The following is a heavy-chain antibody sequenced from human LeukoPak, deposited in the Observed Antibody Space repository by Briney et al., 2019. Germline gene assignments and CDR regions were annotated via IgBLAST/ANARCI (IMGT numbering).Heavy chain of an antibody. Sequence: GGSLRLSCAASGFTFISYSMNWVRQAPGKGLEWVSSISSSSTYIYYADSVKGRFTISRDNAKNTLYLQMNSLRAEDTAVYYCVLRFAALGYFDYWGQGNLVTVSS. CDR2: ISSSSTYI. V-gene: IGHV3-21*01. D-gene: IGHD2-21*01. CDR3: VLRFAALGYFDY. J-gene: IGHJ4*02. CDR1: GFTFISYS.